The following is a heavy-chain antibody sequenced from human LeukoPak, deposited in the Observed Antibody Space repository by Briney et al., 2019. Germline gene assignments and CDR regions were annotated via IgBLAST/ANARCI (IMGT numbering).Heavy chain of an antibody. J-gene: IGHJ4*02. D-gene: IGHD5-18*01. CDR1: GFTFSSYA. CDR3: AKDGTAMGPYYFDY. CDR2: ISGSGGSI. Sequence: GGSLRLSCAASGFTFSSYAMSWVRQAPGKELEWVSAISGSGGSIYYADSVKGRFTISRDNSKNTLYLQMNSLRAEDTAVYYCAKDGTAMGPYYFDYWGQGTLVTVSS. V-gene: IGHV3-23*01.